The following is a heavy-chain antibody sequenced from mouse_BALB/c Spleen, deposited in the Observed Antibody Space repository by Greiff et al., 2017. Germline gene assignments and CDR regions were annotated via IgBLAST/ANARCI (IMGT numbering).Heavy chain of an antibody. J-gene: IGHJ4*01. CDR3: ALNWDNYAMDY. V-gene: IGHV1-67*01. CDR2: ISTYYGNT. Sequence: QVQLQQSGPELVRPGVSVKISCKGSGYTFTDYAMHWVKQSHAKSLEWIGVISTYYGNTNYNQKFKGKATMTVDKSSSTAYMELARLTSEDSAIYYCALNWDNYAMDYWGQGTSVTVSS. D-gene: IGHD4-1*01. CDR1: GYTFTDYA.